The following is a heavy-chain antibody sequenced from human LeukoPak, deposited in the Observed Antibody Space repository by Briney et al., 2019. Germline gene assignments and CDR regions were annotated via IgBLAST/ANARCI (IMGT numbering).Heavy chain of an antibody. Sequence: SETLSLTCTVSGYSVSSGYYWGWIRQPPGKGLEWTGRIDHSGSTYYNPSLKSAVTISVDTSKNQFSLKLSSVTAADTAVYYCARDLSPYSFDYWGQGTLVTVSS. D-gene: IGHD2/OR15-2a*01. V-gene: IGHV4-38-2*02. CDR1: GYSVSSGYY. J-gene: IGHJ4*02. CDR3: ARDLSPYSFDY. CDR2: IDHSGST.